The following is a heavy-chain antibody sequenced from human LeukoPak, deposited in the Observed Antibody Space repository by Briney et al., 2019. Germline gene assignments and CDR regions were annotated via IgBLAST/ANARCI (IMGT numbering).Heavy chain of an antibody. J-gene: IGHJ4*01. Sequence: SETLSLTCTVSGDSISSGNYYWSWIRQPAGKGLEWIGRVYSSGTTNYNPSLRSRVTISADTSKNQFSLKLSSVTAADTAVYYCASRKLGNDYWGQGTLVTVSS. CDR3: ASRKLGNDY. CDR2: VYSSGTT. V-gene: IGHV4-61*02. D-gene: IGHD7-27*01. CDR1: GDSISSGNYY.